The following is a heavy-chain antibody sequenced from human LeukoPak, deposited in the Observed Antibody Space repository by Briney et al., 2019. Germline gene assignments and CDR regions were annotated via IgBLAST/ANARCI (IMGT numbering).Heavy chain of an antibody. V-gene: IGHV1-2*02. J-gene: IGHJ3*02. CDR2: INPNSGGT. D-gene: IGHD2-15*01. CDR1: GYTFTGYY. CDR3: ARVRVNLGYCSGGSCSARAFDI. Sequence: ASVKVSCKASGYTFTGYYMHWVRQAPGQGLEWMGWINPNSGGTNYARKFQGRVTMTTDTSTSTAYMELSRLRSDDTAVYYCARVRVNLGYCSGGSCSARAFDIWGQGTMVTVSS.